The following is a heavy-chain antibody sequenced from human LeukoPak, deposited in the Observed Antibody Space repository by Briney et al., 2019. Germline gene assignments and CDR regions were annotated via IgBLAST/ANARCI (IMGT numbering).Heavy chain of an antibody. J-gene: IGHJ4*02. CDR3: ARHGSSDGSSAEEDY. Sequence: SETLSPTCTVSGGSISSYYWSWIRQPPGEGLEWIGYIYYSGSTNYNPSLKSRVTISVDTSKNQFSLKLSSVTAADTAVYCCARHGSSDGSSAEEDYWGQGTLVTVSS. CDR2: IYYSGST. CDR1: GGSISSYY. D-gene: IGHD6-6*01. V-gene: IGHV4-59*08.